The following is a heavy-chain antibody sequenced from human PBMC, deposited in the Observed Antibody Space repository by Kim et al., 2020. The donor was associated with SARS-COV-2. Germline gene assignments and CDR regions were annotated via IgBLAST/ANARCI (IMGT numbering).Heavy chain of an antibody. J-gene: IGHJ5*02. V-gene: IGHV7-4-1*02. CDR3: ARLVMGYYDSSGYYRGYDP. Sequence: ASVKVSCKASGYTFTSYAMNWVRQAPGQGLEWMGWINTNTGNPTYAQGFTGRFVFSLDTSVSTAYLQISSLKAEDTAVYYCARLVMGYYDSSGYYRGYDPWGQGTLVTVSS. D-gene: IGHD3-22*01. CDR1: GYTFTSYA. CDR2: INTNTGNP.